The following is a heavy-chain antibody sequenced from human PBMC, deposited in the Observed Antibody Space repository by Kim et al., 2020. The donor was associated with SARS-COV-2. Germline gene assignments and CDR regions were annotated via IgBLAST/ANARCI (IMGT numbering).Heavy chain of an antibody. V-gene: IGHV4-34*01. D-gene: IGHD2-21*01. Sequence: SETLSLTCAVYGGSFSGYYWSWIRQPPGKGLEWIGEINHSGSTNYNPSLKSRVTISVDTSKNQFSLKLSSVTAADTAVYYCARDPSIVVVSRWGNWFDPWGQGTLVTVSS. CDR3: ARDPSIVVVSRWGNWFDP. CDR2: INHSGST. J-gene: IGHJ5*02. CDR1: GGSFSGYY.